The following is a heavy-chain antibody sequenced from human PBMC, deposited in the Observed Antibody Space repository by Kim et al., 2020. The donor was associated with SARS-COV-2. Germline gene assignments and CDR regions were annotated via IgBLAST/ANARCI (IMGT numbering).Heavy chain of an antibody. CDR2: INPNSGGT. CDR1: GYTFTGYY. J-gene: IGHJ6*02. CDR3: ARNLPDTAMVSYHYYGMDV. D-gene: IGHD5-18*01. Sequence: ASVKVSCKASGYTFTGYYMHWVRQAPGQGLEWMGWINPNSGGTNYAQKFQGWVTMTRDTSISTAYMELSRLRSDDTAVYYCARNLPDTAMVSYHYYGMDVWGQGTTVTVSS. V-gene: IGHV1-2*04.